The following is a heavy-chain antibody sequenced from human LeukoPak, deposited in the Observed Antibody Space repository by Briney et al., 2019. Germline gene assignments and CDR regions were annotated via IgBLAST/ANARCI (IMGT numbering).Heavy chain of an antibody. CDR1: GGSISSYY. V-gene: IGHV4-59*01. CDR2: IYHSGNT. Sequence: SETLSLTCTVSGGSISSYYWSWIRQPPGKGLEWIGYIYHSGNTNYNPSLESRVTISVDTSKNQFSLKLTSVTAADTAVYYCAGDSYGTDYWGQGTLVTVSS. D-gene: IGHD5-18*01. J-gene: IGHJ4*02. CDR3: AGDSYGTDY.